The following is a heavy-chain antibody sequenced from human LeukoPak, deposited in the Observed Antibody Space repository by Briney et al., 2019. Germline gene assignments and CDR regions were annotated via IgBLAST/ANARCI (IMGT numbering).Heavy chain of an antibody. CDR3: ARGVAAAD. Sequence: PGGSLRLSCAASGFIFNKYWMTWVRQAPGKGLEWVANIKEDGSEKNYVDSMEGRFTISRDNARNSLYLQMDSLRAEDTAVYYCARGVAAADWGQGTLVTVSS. V-gene: IGHV3-7*03. CDR1: GFIFNKYW. CDR2: IKEDGSEK. D-gene: IGHD6-25*01. J-gene: IGHJ4*02.